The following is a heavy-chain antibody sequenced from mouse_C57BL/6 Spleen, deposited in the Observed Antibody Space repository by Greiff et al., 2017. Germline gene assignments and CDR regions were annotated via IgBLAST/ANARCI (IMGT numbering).Heavy chain of an antibody. V-gene: IGHV1-55*01. CDR3: ARWGYSNYGGAMDY. D-gene: IGHD2-5*01. Sequence: VQLQQPGAELVKPGASVKMSCKASGYTFTSYWITWVKQRPGQGLEWIGDIYPGSGSTNYNEKFKSKATLTVDTSSSTAYMQLSSLTSEDSAVYDCARWGYSNYGGAMDYWGQGTSVTVSS. CDR2: IYPGSGST. J-gene: IGHJ4*01. CDR1: GYTFTSYW.